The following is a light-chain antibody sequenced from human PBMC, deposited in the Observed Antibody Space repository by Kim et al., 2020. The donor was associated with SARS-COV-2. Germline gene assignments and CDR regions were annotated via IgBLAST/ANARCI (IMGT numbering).Light chain of an antibody. CDR3: QQSYTTPYT. V-gene: IGKV1-39*01. J-gene: IGKJ2*01. CDR1: QSIAGY. Sequence: ASVGDRVTITCRASQSIAGYLNWYQQKPGKAPQLLIYAASNLESGVPSRFSGSGSGLDFTLTITSLQAEDFATFFCQQSYTTPYTFGQGTKLEI. CDR2: AAS.